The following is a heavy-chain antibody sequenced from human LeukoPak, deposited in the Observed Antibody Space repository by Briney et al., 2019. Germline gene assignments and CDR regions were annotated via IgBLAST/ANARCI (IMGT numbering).Heavy chain of an antibody. CDR1: GFTFSDYY. D-gene: IGHD2-2*02. Sequence: GGSLRLSCAASGFTFSDYYMSWIRQAPGKGLEWISYISSSGGTIYYADSVKGRFTISRDNAKNSLYLQMNSLRAEDTAVYYCAKDFHAAIYCSSTSCYTGTMRAFDIWGQGTMVTVSS. CDR3: AKDFHAAIYCSSTSCYTGTMRAFDI. J-gene: IGHJ3*02. V-gene: IGHV3-11*01. CDR2: ISSSGGTI.